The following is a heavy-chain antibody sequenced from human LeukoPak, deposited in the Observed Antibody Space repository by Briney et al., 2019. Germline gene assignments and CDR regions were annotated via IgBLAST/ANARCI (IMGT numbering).Heavy chain of an antibody. Sequence: ASVKVSCKASGGTFSSYAISWVRQAPGQGLEWMGGIIPIFGTANYAQKFQGRVTITADESTSTAYMELSSLRSEDTAVYYCASENLAYYGMDVWGQGTMVTVSS. CDR2: IIPIFGTA. CDR1: GGTFSSYA. J-gene: IGHJ6*02. V-gene: IGHV1-69*13. D-gene: IGHD1-14*01. CDR3: ASENLAYYGMDV.